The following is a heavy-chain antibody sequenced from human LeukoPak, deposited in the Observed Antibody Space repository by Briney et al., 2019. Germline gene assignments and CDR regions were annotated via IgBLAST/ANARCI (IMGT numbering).Heavy chain of an antibody. V-gene: IGHV1-2*02. Sequence: ASVKVSCKASGYTFTGYYMHWVRQAPGQGLEWMGWINPNSGGTNYAQKFQGRVTMTRDTSISTAYMELSRLRSDDTAVYYCARVPPPTIFGVVSDYWDQGTLVTVSS. J-gene: IGHJ4*02. CDR2: INPNSGGT. CDR3: ARVPPPTIFGVVSDY. D-gene: IGHD3-3*01. CDR1: GYTFTGYY.